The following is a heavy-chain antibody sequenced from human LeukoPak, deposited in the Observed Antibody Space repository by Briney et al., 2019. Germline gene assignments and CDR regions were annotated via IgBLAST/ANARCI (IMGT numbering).Heavy chain of an antibody. V-gene: IGHV3-53*01. CDR1: GFTVSSNY. Sequence: GGSLRLSCAASGFTVSSNYMSWVRQAPGKGLEWVSVIYSGYSGGNTYYSGSVEGRFTISRDNSKNMVYLEMNSLRAEDTAVYYCARKVGTTGFDYWGQGTLVTVSS. J-gene: IGHJ4*02. D-gene: IGHD1-26*01. CDR3: ARKVGTTGFDY. CDR2: IYSGYSGGNT.